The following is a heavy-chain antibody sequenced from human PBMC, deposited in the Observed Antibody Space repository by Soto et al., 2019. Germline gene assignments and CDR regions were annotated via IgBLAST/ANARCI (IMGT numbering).Heavy chain of an antibody. V-gene: IGHV2-5*02. CDR3: ARDSSGWYGFDS. D-gene: IGHD6-19*01. CDR2: IYWDADK. CDR1: GFSRGTRGVV. J-gene: IGHJ4*02. Sequence: QITLKESGPTLVKPTQTLTLTCTFSGFSRGTRGVVVGWIRQPPGKALEWLALIYWDADKRYSPSLKSRLTITKDTSKNQVVLTMTNMDTVESATYYCARDSSGWYGFDSWGQGTLVTVSS.